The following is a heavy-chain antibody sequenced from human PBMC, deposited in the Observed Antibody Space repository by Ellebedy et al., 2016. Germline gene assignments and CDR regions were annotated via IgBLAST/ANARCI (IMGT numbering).Heavy chain of an antibody. D-gene: IGHD3-10*01. CDR2: MNQDGSEK. Sequence: GGSLRLXCAASGFIFRSHWMSWVRQAPRKGLEWVANMNQDGSEKYYVDSVKGRFTISRDNAKNTLYLQMDNLRVEDTAVYYCGRDNYGSIDYWGQGTLVTVSS. V-gene: IGHV3-7*01. CDR3: GRDNYGSIDY. CDR1: GFIFRSHW. J-gene: IGHJ4*02.